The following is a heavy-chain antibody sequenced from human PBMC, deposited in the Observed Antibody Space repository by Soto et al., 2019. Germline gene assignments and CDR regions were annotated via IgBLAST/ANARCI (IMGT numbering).Heavy chain of an antibody. V-gene: IGHV3-7*04. CDR1: GFSFRSDW. Sequence: EDQLVESGGGLVQPGGSLRLTCAVSGFSFRSDWMNWVRQAPGKGLEWVAHTNQDGSEKYYLDSVKGRFTIFRDNAKNSLYLQMNGLRAEDTAVYYCSGGVGDAFWGQGTLVTVSS. CDR2: TNQDGSEK. D-gene: IGHD1-26*01. CDR3: SGGVGDAF. J-gene: IGHJ4*02.